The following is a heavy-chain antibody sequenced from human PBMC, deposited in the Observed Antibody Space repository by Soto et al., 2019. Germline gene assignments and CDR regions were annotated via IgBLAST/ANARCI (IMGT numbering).Heavy chain of an antibody. Sequence: PSETLSLTCAVYGGSFSGYYWSWIRPPPGKGLEWIGEINHSGSTNYNPSLKSRVTISVDTSKNQFSLKLSSVTAADTAVYYCATPRSGCSSTSCYPNFDYWGQGTLVTVSS. D-gene: IGHD2-2*01. V-gene: IGHV4-34*01. CDR2: INHSGST. CDR3: ATPRSGCSSTSCYPNFDY. J-gene: IGHJ4*02. CDR1: GGSFSGYY.